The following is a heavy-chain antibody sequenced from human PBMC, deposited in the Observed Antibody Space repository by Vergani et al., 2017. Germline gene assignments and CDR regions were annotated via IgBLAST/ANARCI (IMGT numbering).Heavy chain of an antibody. D-gene: IGHD2-15*01. CDR3: ARGDRYCSGGSCYSEAFDI. CDR1: GGSFSGYY. J-gene: IGHJ3*02. CDR2: INHSGST. Sequence: QVQLQQWGAGLLKPSETLSLTCAVYGGSFSGYYWSWIRQPPGKGLEWIGEINHSGSTNYNPSLKSRVTISVDTSKNQFSLKLSSVTAADTAVYYCARGDRYCSGGSCYSEAFDIWGQGTMVTVSS. V-gene: IGHV4-34*01.